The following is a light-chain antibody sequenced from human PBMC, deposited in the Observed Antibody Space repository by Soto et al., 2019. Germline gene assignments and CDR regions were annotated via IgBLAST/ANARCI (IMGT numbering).Light chain of an antibody. J-gene: IGKJ1*01. CDR3: QQYGSS. CDR1: QSVSNNY. V-gene: IGKV3-20*01. Sequence: EIVLTQSPGTLSLSPGERATLSCRASQSVSNNYLAWYQQKLGQAPRLLIYGASSRATGIPDRFSGSGSGTDFTLAISRLEPEDFAVYYCQQYGSSFGQGTKVDI. CDR2: GAS.